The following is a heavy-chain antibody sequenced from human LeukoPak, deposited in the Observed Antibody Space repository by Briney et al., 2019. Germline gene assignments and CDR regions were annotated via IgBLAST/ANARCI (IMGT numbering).Heavy chain of an antibody. CDR2: VIPIFGTA. Sequence: SVKVSCKASGGTFSSYAISWVRQAPGQGLEWMGGVIPIFGTANYAQKFQGRVTITTDESTSTAYMELSSLRSEDTAVYYCACKPTIFGVVTDHDAFDIWGQGTMVTVSS. D-gene: IGHD3-3*01. V-gene: IGHV1-69*05. CDR3: ACKPTIFGVVTDHDAFDI. J-gene: IGHJ3*02. CDR1: GGTFSSYA.